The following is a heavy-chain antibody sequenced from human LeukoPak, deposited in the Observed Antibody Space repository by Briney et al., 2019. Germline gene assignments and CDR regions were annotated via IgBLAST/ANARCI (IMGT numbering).Heavy chain of an antibody. CDR1: GYTLTELS. V-gene: IGHV1-24*01. D-gene: IGHD6-19*01. CDR2: FDPEDGET. J-gene: IGHJ5*02. Sequence: ASVKVSCKVSGYTLTELSMHWVRQAPGKGLEWMGGFDPEDGETIYAQKFQGRVTMTEDTSTNTAYMELSSLRSEDTAVYYCATKVERWLVRRWFDPWGQGTLVTVSS. CDR3: ATKVERWLVRRWFDP.